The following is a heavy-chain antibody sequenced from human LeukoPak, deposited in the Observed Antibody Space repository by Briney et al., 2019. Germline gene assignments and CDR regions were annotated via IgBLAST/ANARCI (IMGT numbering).Heavy chain of an antibody. V-gene: IGHV3-48*01. J-gene: IGHJ4*02. Sequence: PGGSLRLSCAASGFTFSSYSMNWVRQAPGKGLEWVSYISSSSSTIYYADSVKGRFTISRDNAKNSLYLQMNSLRAEDTAVYYCARDRSSGWYLTYYFDYWGQGTLVTVSS. CDR1: GFTFSSYS. CDR2: ISSSSSTI. D-gene: IGHD6-19*01. CDR3: ARDRSSGWYLTYYFDY.